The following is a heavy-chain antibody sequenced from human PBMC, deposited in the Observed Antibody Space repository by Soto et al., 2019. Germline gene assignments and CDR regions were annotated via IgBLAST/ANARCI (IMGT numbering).Heavy chain of an antibody. J-gene: IGHJ4*02. D-gene: IGHD6-13*01. Sequence: EVQLVESGGGLVQPGGSLRLSCAASGFTFSSYSMNWVRQAPGKGLEWVAYISSSSSTIYYADSVKGRFTIARDNANNSLYLQMNSLRDEDTAVYHCARATPGIAAAGTCYWGQGTLVTVSS. CDR2: ISSSSSTI. CDR3: ARATPGIAAAGTCY. V-gene: IGHV3-48*02. CDR1: GFTFSSYS.